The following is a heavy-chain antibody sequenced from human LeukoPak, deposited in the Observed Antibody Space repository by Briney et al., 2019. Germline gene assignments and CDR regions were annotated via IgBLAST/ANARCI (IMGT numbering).Heavy chain of an antibody. CDR2: IYTSGST. CDR1: GGSISSGSYY. Sequence: PSQTLSLTCTVSGGSISSGSYYWSWIRQPAGKGLEWIGRIYTSGSTNYNPSLKSRVTISVDTSKNQFSLKLSSVTAADTAVYYCARGSPTYLEWLSTLDYWGQGTLVTVSS. J-gene: IGHJ4*02. CDR3: ARGSPTYLEWLSTLDY. D-gene: IGHD3-3*01. V-gene: IGHV4-61*02.